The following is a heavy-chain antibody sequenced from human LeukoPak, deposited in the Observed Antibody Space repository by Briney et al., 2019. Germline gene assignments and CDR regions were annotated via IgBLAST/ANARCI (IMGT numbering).Heavy chain of an antibody. D-gene: IGHD5-24*01. CDR3: AKAEMATTYFDY. CDR2: ISGSGGTT. J-gene: IGHJ4*02. Sequence: PGGSLRLSCAASGFTFRSYAMSWVRQAPGKGLEWVSAISGSGGTTYYADSVKGRFTISRGNSKNTLYLQMNSLRAEDTALYYCAKAEMATTYFDYWGQGTLVTVSS. V-gene: IGHV3-23*01. CDR1: GFTFRSYA.